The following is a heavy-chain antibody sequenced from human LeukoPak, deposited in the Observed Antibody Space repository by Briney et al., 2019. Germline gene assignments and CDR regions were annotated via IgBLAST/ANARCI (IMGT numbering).Heavy chain of an antibody. CDR3: ARDGEGGNY. Sequence: GGSLRLSCAASGFTFSDYYMNWIRQAPGKGLERVSYISRGGSTFYYADSVKGRFTISRDNAKNSLYLQMNSLRAEDTAVYFCARDGEGGNYWGQGTLVTVSS. V-gene: IGHV3-11*01. CDR1: GFTFSDYY. CDR2: ISRGGSTF. J-gene: IGHJ4*02. D-gene: IGHD3-10*01.